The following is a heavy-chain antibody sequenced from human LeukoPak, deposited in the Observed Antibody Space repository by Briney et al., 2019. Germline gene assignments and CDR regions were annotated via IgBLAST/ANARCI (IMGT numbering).Heavy chain of an antibody. CDR2: ISYDGSNK. V-gene: IGHV3-30-3*01. CDR3: ASPTTTVTTAWDY. CDR1: GFTFSSYA. J-gene: IGHJ4*02. Sequence: GSLRLSCAASGFTFSSYAMHWVRQAPGKGLEWVAVISYDGSNKYYADSVKGRFTISRDNSKNTLYLQMNSLRAEDTAVYYCASPTTTVTTAWDYWGQGTLVTVSS. D-gene: IGHD4-17*01.